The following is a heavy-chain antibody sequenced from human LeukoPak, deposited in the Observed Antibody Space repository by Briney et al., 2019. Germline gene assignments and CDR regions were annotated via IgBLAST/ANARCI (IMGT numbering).Heavy chain of an antibody. J-gene: IGHJ4*01. V-gene: IGHV1-2*02. D-gene: IGHD6-13*01. CDR1: GYTFTGYF. Sequence: ASVKVSCKASGYTFTGYFMYWVRQAPGQGLVWMGWINPDSGGTAYAQKVQGRVTMTRDPSISTAYMELSRPRSDDTAVYYCARVVGSSSRYYFDYWGHGTLVTVSS. CDR3: ARVVGSSSRYYFDY. CDR2: INPDSGGT.